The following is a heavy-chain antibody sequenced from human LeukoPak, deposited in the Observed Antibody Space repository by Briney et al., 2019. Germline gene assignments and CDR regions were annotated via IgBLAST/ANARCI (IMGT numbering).Heavy chain of an antibody. J-gene: IGHJ4*02. V-gene: IGHV1-18*01. Sequence: ASVKVSCKASGYTFTSYGISWVRQAPGQGLEWMGWSSAYNGNTNYAQKFQGRVTMTTATSTSTAYMELRSLRSDDTAVYYCARDRRFGYSSGWYDYWGQGTLVTVSS. CDR3: ARDRRFGYSSGWYDY. D-gene: IGHD6-19*01. CDR1: GYTFTSYG. CDR2: SSAYNGNT.